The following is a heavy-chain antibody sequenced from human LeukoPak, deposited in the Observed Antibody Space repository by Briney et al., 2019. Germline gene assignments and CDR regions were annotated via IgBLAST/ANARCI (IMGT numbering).Heavy chain of an antibody. D-gene: IGHD5-24*01. CDR1: GYSFTSYW. J-gene: IGHJ4*02. Sequence: GESLKISCKGSGYSFTSYWIGWVRQLPGKGLEWMGIIYPGDSDTRYSPSFQGQVTISADKSTSTAYLQWSSLKASDTAMYYCARRPRYTYFDYWGQGTLVTVSS. CDR3: ARRPRYTYFDY. CDR2: IYPGDSDT. V-gene: IGHV5-51*01.